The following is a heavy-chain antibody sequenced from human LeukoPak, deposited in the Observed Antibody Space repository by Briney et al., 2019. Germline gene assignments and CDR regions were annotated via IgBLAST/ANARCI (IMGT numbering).Heavy chain of an antibody. CDR3: ARSLRFLEWLLSDYYYYGMDV. CDR2: ISAYNGNT. CDR1: GYTFTSCG. D-gene: IGHD3-3*01. J-gene: IGHJ6*02. Sequence: GASVKVSCKASGYTFTSCGISWVRQAPGQGLEWMGWISAYNGNTNYAQKLQGRVTMTTDTSTSTAYMELRSLRSDDTAVYYCARSLRFLEWLLSDYYYYGMDVWGQGTTVTVSS. V-gene: IGHV1-18*01.